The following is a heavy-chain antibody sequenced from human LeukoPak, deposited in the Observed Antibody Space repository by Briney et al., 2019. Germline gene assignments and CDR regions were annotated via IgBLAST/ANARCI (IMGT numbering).Heavy chain of an antibody. V-gene: IGHV4-4*07. D-gene: IGHD3-22*01. J-gene: IGHJ5*02. Sequence: SETLSLTCTVSGGSISSYYWSWVRQPAGKGLEWIGRIFDSASTNYNPSLKSRVTMSVDTSQNQFSLRLTSVTAADTAVYYCARSSYYDSTGYYHWGQGALVTVSS. CDR2: IFDSAST. CDR3: ARSSYYDSTGYYH. CDR1: GGSISSYY.